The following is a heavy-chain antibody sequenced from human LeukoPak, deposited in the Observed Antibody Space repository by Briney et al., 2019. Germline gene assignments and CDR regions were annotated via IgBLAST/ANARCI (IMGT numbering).Heavy chain of an antibody. CDR1: GFTFSSYG. CDR2: IWYDGSNK. J-gene: IGHJ4*02. CDR3: ARDEIWGYRYYYDSSGYYTLDY. V-gene: IGHV3-33*01. Sequence: GGSLRLSCAASGFTFSSYGMHWVRQAPGKGLEWVAVIWYDGSNKYYADSVKGRFTISRDNSKDTLYLQMNSLRAEDTAVYYCARDEIWGYRYYYDSSGYYTLDYWGQGTLVTVSS. D-gene: IGHD3-22*01.